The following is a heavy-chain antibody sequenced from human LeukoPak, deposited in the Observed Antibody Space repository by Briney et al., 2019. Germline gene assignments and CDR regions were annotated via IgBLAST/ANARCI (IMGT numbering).Heavy chain of an antibody. CDR3: AKTSWYCSGGSCSNWFDP. CDR1: GFTFSSYW. D-gene: IGHD2-15*01. Sequence: PGGSLRLSCAASGFTFSSYWMSWVRQAPGKGLEWVANIKHDGSGKYYVDSVKGRFTISRDNAENSLYLQMNSLRAEDTALYYCAKTSWYCSGGSCSNWFDPWGQGTLVTVSS. CDR2: IKHDGSGK. V-gene: IGHV3-7*05. J-gene: IGHJ5*02.